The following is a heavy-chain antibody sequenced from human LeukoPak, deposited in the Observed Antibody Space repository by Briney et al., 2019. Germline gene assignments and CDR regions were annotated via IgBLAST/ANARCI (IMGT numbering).Heavy chain of an antibody. Sequence: ASVKVSCKASGYTFTSYGISWVRQAPGQGLEWMGWISAYNGNTNHAQKLQGRVTMTTDTSTSTAYMELRSLRSDDTAVYYCVRDPSYIVVVSSTVTGFVPWGQGTLVTVSS. CDR2: ISAYNGNT. CDR3: VRDPSYIVVVSSTVTGFVP. D-gene: IGHD2-2*01. CDR1: GYTFTSYG. J-gene: IGHJ5*02. V-gene: IGHV1-18*01.